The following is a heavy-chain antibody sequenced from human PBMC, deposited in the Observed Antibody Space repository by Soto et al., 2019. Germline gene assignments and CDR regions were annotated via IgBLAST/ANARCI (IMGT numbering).Heavy chain of an antibody. CDR3: AREELGDAAFEI. CDR2: IYYTGST. Sequence: QVQLQESGPGLVKPSETLSLTCTVSGGSISSYSWSWIRQPQGKGLEWNGYIYYTGSTNYNPSLKSRLTLSVDTSKNHISLNLSSVTAADTAVYYCAREELGDAAFEIWGQGTMVTVSS. J-gene: IGHJ3*02. V-gene: IGHV4-59*01. D-gene: IGHD7-27*01. CDR1: GGSISSYS.